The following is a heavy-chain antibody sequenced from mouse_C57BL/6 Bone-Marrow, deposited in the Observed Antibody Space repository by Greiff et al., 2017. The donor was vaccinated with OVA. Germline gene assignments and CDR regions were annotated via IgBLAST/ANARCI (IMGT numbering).Heavy chain of an antibody. Sequence: EVKLMESGAELVRPGASVKLSCTASGFNIKDDYMHWVKQRPEQGLEWIGWIDPENGDTEYASKFQGKATITADTSSNTAYLQLSSLTSEDTAVYYCTTFYYYGSSPMRYFDVWGTGTTVTVSS. D-gene: IGHD1-1*01. CDR1: GFNIKDDY. J-gene: IGHJ1*03. CDR2: IDPENGDT. V-gene: IGHV14-4*01. CDR3: TTFYYYGSSPMRYFDV.